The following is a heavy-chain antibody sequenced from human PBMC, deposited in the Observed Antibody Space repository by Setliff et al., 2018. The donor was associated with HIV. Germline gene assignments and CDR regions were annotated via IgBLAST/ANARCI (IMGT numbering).Heavy chain of an antibody. CDR3: ANAGRGDY. D-gene: IGHD3-10*01. V-gene: IGHV3-23*01. CDR2: ITHNGANT. CDR1: GFTFSRYG. J-gene: IGHJ4*02. Sequence: GGSLRLSCAASGFTFSRYGMHWVRQAQGKGLAWVSAITHNGANTYYANSVKGRFTISRDNSKNTLFLQMNDLRAEYTAVYYCANAGRGDYWGQGTLVTVSS.